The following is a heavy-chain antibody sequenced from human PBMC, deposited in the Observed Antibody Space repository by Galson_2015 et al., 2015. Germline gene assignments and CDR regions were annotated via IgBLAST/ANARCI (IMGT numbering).Heavy chain of an antibody. CDR3: ARASQDCTSSSCPYNY. Sequence: SVKVSCKASGGSFNICAINWVRQAPGQGLQWVGGIIPLFGTPNYAQKFQGRVTITAEKSTSTAFMEVNSLTSDDTAIYYCARASQDCTSSSCPYNYWGQGTLVTVSS. CDR2: IIPLFGTP. V-gene: IGHV1-69*06. D-gene: IGHD2-2*01. J-gene: IGHJ4*02. CDR1: GGSFNICA.